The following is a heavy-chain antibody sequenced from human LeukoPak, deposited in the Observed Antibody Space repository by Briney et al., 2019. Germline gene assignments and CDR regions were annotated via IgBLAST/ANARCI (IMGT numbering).Heavy chain of an antibody. D-gene: IGHD1-26*01. V-gene: IGHV3-11*01. CDR2: ISSRGTTT. Sequence: PGGSLRLSCLASGFTLRDYYMTWIRQAPGKGLEWISFISSRGTTTDYADSVKGRFTISRDNANSTLFLQMNSLRAEDTAVYYCSTLVGGIRDIWGQGTLVTVSS. CDR3: STLVGGIRDI. J-gene: IGHJ3*02. CDR1: GFTLRDYY.